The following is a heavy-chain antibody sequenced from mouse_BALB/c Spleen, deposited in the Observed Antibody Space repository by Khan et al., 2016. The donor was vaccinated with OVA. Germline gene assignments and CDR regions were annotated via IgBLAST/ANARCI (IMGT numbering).Heavy chain of an antibody. J-gene: IGHJ2*01. CDR3: ARVYGGYFDY. V-gene: IGHV3-2*02. CDR2: ISYSGNT. CDR1: GYSITSDYA. D-gene: IGHD1-1*01. Sequence: EVQLQESGPGLVKPSQSLSLTCTVTGYSITSDYAWNWIRQFPGNKLEWMGYISYSGNTNYNPSLRSRISITRDTSKNQFFPQLNSVTTEDTATYYCARVYGGYFDYWGQGTTLTVSS.